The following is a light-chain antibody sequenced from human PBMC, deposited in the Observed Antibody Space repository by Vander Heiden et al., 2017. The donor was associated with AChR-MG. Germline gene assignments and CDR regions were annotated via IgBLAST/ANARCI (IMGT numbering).Light chain of an antibody. Sequence: DIVLTQSPGTLSLSPGERATLSRRASQSVSSSYLAWYQQKPGQAPRLLIYGASSRATGIPDRCSGSGSGTDFTLTISRLEPEDFAVYYCQQYGSSPGTFGQGTKVEIK. CDR2: GAS. J-gene: IGKJ1*01. CDR3: QQYGSSPGT. V-gene: IGKV3-20*01. CDR1: QSVSSSY.